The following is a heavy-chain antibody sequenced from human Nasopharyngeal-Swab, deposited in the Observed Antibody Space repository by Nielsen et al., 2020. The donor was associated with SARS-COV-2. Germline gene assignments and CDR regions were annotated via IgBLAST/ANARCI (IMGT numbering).Heavy chain of an antibody. D-gene: IGHD3-22*01. J-gene: IGHJ4*02. CDR1: GYTFTSYG. V-gene: IGHV1-18*01. CDR2: ISAYNGNT. CDR3: ARVGSYYYDSSGYAGSSYYFDY. Sequence: ASVKVSCKASGYTFTSYGISWVRQAPGQGLEWMGWISAYNGNTNYAQKLQGRVTMTTDTSTSTAYMELRSLRSDDTDVYYCARVGSYYYDSSGYAGSSYYFDYWGQGTLVTVSS.